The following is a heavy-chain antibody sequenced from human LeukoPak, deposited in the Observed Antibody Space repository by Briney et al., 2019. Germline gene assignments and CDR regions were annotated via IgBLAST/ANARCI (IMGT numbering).Heavy chain of an antibody. Sequence: KSSETLSLTCAVYGGSFSGYYWSWIRQPPGKGLEWIGEINHSGSTNYNPSLKSRVTISVDTSKNQFSLKLSSVTAADTAVYYCAREESGVPGEFDYWGQGTLVTVSS. CDR2: INHSGST. J-gene: IGHJ4*02. CDR1: GGSFSGYY. CDR3: AREESGVPGEFDY. D-gene: IGHD1-1*01. V-gene: IGHV4-34*01.